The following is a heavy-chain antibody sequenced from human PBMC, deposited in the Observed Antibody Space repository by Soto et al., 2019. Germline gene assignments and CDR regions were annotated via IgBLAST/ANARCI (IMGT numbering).Heavy chain of an antibody. J-gene: IGHJ4*02. V-gene: IGHV3-74*01. D-gene: IGHD3-10*01. CDR1: GFTFSSYW. Sequence: EVQLVESGGGLVQPGGSLRLSCEASGFTFSSYWMHWVRQAPGKGLVWVSRINSDGSSTSYADSVKGRFTITGDNSKNTLYLEMNSLRAEDTAVYYCARGPPLWSGELLLDYWGQGTLVTVSS. CDR2: INSDGSST. CDR3: ARGPPLWSGELLLDY.